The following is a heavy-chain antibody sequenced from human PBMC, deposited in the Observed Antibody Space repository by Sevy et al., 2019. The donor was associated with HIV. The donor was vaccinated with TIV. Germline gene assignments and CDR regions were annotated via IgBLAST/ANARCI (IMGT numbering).Heavy chain of an antibody. J-gene: IGHJ1*01. D-gene: IGHD1-26*01. CDR3: ARGENNDEFFRY. V-gene: IGHV3-30*04. CDR2: TSYDGSHK. CDR1: GFIFSNFA. Sequence: GGSLRLSCAASGFIFSNFAMHWVRQAPGKGLEWVAVTSYDGSHKYYADSVKGRFTVSRDNSRNILSLEMNSLRRDDTAAYYCARGENNDEFFRYWGQGTLVTFSS.